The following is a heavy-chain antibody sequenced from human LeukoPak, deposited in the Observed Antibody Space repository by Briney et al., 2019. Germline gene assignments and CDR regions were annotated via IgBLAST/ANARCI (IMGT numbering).Heavy chain of an antibody. CDR2: ISGSGGST. J-gene: IGHJ4*02. CDR1: GFTFSSYA. D-gene: IGHD4-17*01. CDR3: AGVDDCGDFRTFDY. V-gene: IGHV3-23*01. Sequence: GGSLRLSCAASGFTFSSYAMSWVRQAPGKGLEWVSAISGSGGSTYYADSVKGRFTISRDNSKNTLYLQMNSLRAEDTAAYYCAGVDDCGDFRTFDYWGQGTLVTVSS.